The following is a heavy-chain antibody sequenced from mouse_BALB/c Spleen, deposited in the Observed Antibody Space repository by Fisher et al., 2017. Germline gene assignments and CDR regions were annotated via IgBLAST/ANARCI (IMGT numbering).Heavy chain of an antibody. CDR3: ARSLTGKSYWYFDV. V-gene: IGHV5-9*03. D-gene: IGHD4-1*01. Sequence: RFTISRDNAKNNLYLQMSGLKSEDTAMYYCARSLTGKSYWYFDVWGAGTTVTVSS. J-gene: IGHJ1*01.